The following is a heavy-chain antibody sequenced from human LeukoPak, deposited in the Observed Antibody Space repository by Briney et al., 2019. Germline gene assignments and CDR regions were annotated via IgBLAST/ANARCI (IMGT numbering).Heavy chain of an antibody. CDR3: AKGGVTMVRGVIPLNWFDP. Sequence: GGSLRLSCAASGFTFGSYAMGWVRQAPGKGLEWVSAISGSGGSTYYADSVKGRFTISRDNSKNTLYLQMNSLRAEDTAVYYCAKGGVTMVRGVIPLNWFDPWGQGTLVTVSS. CDR1: GFTFGSYA. J-gene: IGHJ5*02. D-gene: IGHD3-10*01. CDR2: ISGSGGST. V-gene: IGHV3-23*01.